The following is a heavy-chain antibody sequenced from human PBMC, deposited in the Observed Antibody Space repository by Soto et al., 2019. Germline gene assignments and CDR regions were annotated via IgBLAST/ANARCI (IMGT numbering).Heavy chain of an antibody. CDR1: GGTFSSYA. D-gene: IGHD1-26*01. Sequence: GASVKVSCKASGGTFSSYAISWVRQAPGQGLEWMGGIIPIFGTANYAQKFQGRVTITADESTSTAYMELSSLRSEDTAVYYCARDRWDVDSLDYWGQGTLVPVSS. V-gene: IGHV1-69*13. CDR2: IIPIFGTA. J-gene: IGHJ4*02. CDR3: ARDRWDVDSLDY.